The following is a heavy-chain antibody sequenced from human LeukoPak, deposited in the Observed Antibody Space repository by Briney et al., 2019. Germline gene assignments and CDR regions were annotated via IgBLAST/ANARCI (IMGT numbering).Heavy chain of an antibody. D-gene: IGHD4/OR15-4a*01. Sequence: GGSLRLSCAASGFTFDDYAMHWVRQAPGKGLEWVSGISWNSGSIGYADSVKGRFTISRDNAKNSLYLQMNSLRAEDTAVYFCARDPGAFPYFFDNWGQGTLITVSS. V-gene: IGHV3-9*01. CDR1: GFTFDDYA. J-gene: IGHJ4*02. CDR3: ARDPGAFPYFFDN. CDR2: ISWNSGSI.